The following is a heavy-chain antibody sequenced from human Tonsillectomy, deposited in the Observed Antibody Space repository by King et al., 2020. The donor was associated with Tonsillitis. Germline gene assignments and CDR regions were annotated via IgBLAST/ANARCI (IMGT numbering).Heavy chain of an antibody. CDR3: ERSGGDYYGSGSHYNFFDY. Sequence: QLQESGPGLVKPSGTLSLTCAVSGGSISSSNWWNWVRQPPGEGLEWIGEIHHSGSTNYNPSLKSRVTISVDKSKNQFSLKLSSVTAADTAVYYCERSGGDYYGSGSHYNFFDYWGQGTLVTVSS. V-gene: IGHV4-4*02. CDR2: IHHSGST. CDR1: GGSISSSNW. D-gene: IGHD3-10*01. J-gene: IGHJ4*02.